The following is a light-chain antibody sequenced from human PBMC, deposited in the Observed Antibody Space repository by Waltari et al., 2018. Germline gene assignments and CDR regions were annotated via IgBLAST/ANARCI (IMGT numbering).Light chain of an antibody. Sequence: DIQLTQSPSFLSASEGDRVTTTCRASQGISSFLARYQQKPGRAPKLLIYSPSTLQSGVPSRFSGSGSGTEFTLTISSLQPEDFATYYCQKLNSYPPTTFGQGTRLEIK. J-gene: IGKJ5*01. CDR3: QKLNSYPPTT. V-gene: IGKV1-9*01. CDR1: QGISSF. CDR2: SPS.